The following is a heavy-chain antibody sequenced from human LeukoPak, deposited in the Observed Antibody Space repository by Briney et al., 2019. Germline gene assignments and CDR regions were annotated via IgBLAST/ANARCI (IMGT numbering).Heavy chain of an antibody. CDR3: ARSSGRYTGFDY. CDR2: ISSSGSTI. V-gene: IGHV3-48*03. Sequence: GGSLRLSCAASGFTFSSYGMNWARQAPGKGLEWVSYISSSGSTIYYADSVKGRFTISRDNAKNSLYLQMNSLRAEDTAVYYCARSSGRYTGFDYWGQGTLVTVSS. D-gene: IGHD6-19*01. CDR1: GFTFSSYG. J-gene: IGHJ4*02.